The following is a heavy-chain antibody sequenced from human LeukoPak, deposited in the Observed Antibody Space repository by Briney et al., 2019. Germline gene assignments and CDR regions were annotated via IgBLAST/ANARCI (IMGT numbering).Heavy chain of an antibody. D-gene: IGHD6-19*01. J-gene: IGHJ4*02. CDR2: VSVFNNDNR. CDR1: GYTFTNYG. Sequence: ASVKVSCKASGYTFTNYGISWVRQAPGQGLEWMGWVSVFNNDNRNYAQKFQDRVTLTTDTSTSTAYMELRSLRSDDTAVYYCVRDSSPFAYWGQGTLVTVSS. V-gene: IGHV1-18*01. CDR3: VRDSSPFAY.